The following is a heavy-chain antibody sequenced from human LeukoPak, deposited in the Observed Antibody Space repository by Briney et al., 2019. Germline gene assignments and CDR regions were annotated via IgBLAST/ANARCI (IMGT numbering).Heavy chain of an antibody. V-gene: IGHV3-53*01. CDR1: GFTVSSNY. CDR2: IHKSAIT. D-gene: IGHD5-18*01. J-gene: IGHJ4*02. CDR3: ARARRGYSYGYHY. Sequence: GGSLRLSCAASGFTVSSNYMTWVRQAPGKGLEWVSVIHKSAITYYADTVKGRFTISRDNSKNTLYLQMNSLRAEDTAVYYRARARRGYSYGYHYWGQGTLVTVSS.